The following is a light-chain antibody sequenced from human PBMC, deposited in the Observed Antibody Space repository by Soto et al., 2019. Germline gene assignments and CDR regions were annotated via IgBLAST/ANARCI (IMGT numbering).Light chain of an antibody. CDR2: EVR. CDR3: SSHAGSNNVV. V-gene: IGLV2-8*01. J-gene: IGLJ2*01. Sequence: QSALTQPPSASGSPGQSVTISCTGTSSDVGGYNYVSWYQQHPGKAPKLMIYEVRERPSGVPDRFSGSKSGNTASLTVSGLQAEDEADYHCSSHAGSNNVVFGGGTKLTVL. CDR1: SSDVGGYNY.